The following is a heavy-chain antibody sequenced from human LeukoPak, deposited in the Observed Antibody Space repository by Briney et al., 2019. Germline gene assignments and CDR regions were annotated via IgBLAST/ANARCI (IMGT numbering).Heavy chain of an antibody. CDR3: ARSEMVETPPDY. CDR1: GYTFTSYG. V-gene: IGHV1-18*01. J-gene: IGHJ4*02. D-gene: IGHD2-8*01. Sequence: GASVKVSCKASGYTFTSYGISWVRQAPGQGLEWLGWISAYNGNTNYAQKIQGRVTMTTDTSTSTAYMELRSLRSDDTAVYYCARSEMVETPPDYWGQGTLVTVSS. CDR2: ISAYNGNT.